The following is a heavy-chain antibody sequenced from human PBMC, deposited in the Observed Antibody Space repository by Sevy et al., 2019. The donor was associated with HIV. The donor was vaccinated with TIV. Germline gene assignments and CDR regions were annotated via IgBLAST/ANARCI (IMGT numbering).Heavy chain of an antibody. D-gene: IGHD2-15*01. Sequence: GGSLRLSCVASEFIFNDAWMHWVRQAPGKGLEWVGRIKSTIDGAAIDYAAPVKGRFTISRDDSKNTVFLQMNSLKSEDTAVYFCTTKGRDCSGTSCQISWGQGTQVTVSS. CDR3: TTKGRDCSGTSCQIS. CDR1: EFIFNDAW. V-gene: IGHV3-15*01. CDR2: IKSTIDGAAI. J-gene: IGHJ5*02.